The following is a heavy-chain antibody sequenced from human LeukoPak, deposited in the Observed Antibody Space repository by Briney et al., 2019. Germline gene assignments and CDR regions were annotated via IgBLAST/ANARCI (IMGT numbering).Heavy chain of an antibody. CDR1: GGSFSGYY. Sequence: SETLSLTCAVYGGSFSGYYWSWIRQPPGKGLEWIGGINHSGSTNYNPSLKSRVTVSVDTSKNQFSLKLSSVTAADTAVYYCARLGSSRGYFQHWGQGTLVTVSS. D-gene: IGHD6-13*01. V-gene: IGHV4-34*01. J-gene: IGHJ1*01. CDR3: ARLGSSRGYFQH. CDR2: INHSGST.